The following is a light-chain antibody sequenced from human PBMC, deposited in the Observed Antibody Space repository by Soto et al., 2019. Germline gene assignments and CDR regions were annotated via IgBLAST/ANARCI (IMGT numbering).Light chain of an antibody. V-gene: IGLV1-44*01. CDR2: ANS. CDR3: AASDDSLNGVV. Sequence: QSVLTQPPSASGTPGQRVTISCSGSSSNIGTNSMSWYQHLPGTAPKLLMYANSQRPSGVPDRFSGSKSGTSASLAISGLQSEDEADYYCAASDDSLNGVVFGGGTKLSVL. J-gene: IGLJ2*01. CDR1: SSNIGTNS.